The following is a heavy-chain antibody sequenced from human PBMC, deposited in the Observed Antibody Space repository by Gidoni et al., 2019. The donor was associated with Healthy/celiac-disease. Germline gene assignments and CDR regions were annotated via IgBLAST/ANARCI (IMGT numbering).Heavy chain of an antibody. J-gene: IGHJ4*02. D-gene: IGHD1-26*01. CDR1: GGSFSGYY. Sequence: QVQLQQWGAGLLKPSATLSLTCAVYGGSFSGYYWSWIRQPPGKGLEWIGEINHSGSTNYNPSLKSRVTISVDTSKNQFSLKLSSVTAADTAVYYCARDSGIVGAADYWGQGTLVTVSS. V-gene: IGHV4-34*01. CDR2: INHSGST. CDR3: ARDSGIVGAADY.